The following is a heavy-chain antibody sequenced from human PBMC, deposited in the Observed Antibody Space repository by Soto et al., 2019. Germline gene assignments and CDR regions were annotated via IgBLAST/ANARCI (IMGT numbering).Heavy chain of an antibody. V-gene: IGHV3-33*01. D-gene: IGHD5-18*01. CDR2: IWYDGSNK. J-gene: IGHJ3*02. CDR1: GFTFSSYG. Sequence: GGSLRLSCAASGFTFSSYGMHWVRQAPGKGLEWVAVIWYDGSNKYYADSVKGRFTISRDNSKNTLYLQMNSLRAEDTAVYYCARNQLGYSYGPYDAFDIWGQGTMVTVSS. CDR3: ARNQLGYSYGPYDAFDI.